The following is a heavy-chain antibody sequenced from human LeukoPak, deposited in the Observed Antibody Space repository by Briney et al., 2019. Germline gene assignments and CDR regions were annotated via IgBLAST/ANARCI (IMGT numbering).Heavy chain of an antibody. D-gene: IGHD5-18*01. CDR1: GYTFTGYY. CDR2: INPNSGGT. V-gene: IGHV1-2*02. Sequence: ASVKVSCKASGYTFTGYYMHWVRQALGQGLEWMGWINPNSGGTNYAQKFQGRVTMTRDTSISTAYMELSRLRSDDTAVYYCAREKGGWIQLWFSFGYWGQGTLVTVSS. CDR3: AREKGGWIQLWFSFGY. J-gene: IGHJ4*02.